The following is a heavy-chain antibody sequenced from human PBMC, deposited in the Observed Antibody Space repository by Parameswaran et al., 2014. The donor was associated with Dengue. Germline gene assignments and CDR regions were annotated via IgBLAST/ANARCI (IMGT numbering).Heavy chain of an antibody. D-gene: IGHD6-6*01. V-gene: IGHV1-18*01. CDR2: ISAYNGNT. Sequence: WVRQAPGQGLEWMGWISAYNGNTNYAQKLQGRVTMTTDTSTSTAYMELRSLRSDDTAVYYCARSIAAQHYYGMDVWGQGTTVTVSS. CDR3: ARSIAAQHYYGMDV. J-gene: IGHJ6*02.